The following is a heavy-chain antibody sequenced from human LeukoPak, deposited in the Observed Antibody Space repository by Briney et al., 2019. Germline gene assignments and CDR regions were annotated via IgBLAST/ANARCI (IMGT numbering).Heavy chain of an antibody. Sequence: SETLSLTCTVSGGSISSSSYYWGWIRQPPGKGLEWIGSIYYSGSTHYNPSLKSRVTISVDTSKNQFSLKLSSVTAADTAVYYCARQASIVVVTAPGFDYWGQGTLVTVSS. J-gene: IGHJ4*02. V-gene: IGHV4-39*01. CDR2: IYYSGST. D-gene: IGHD2-21*02. CDR1: GGSISSSSYY. CDR3: ARQASIVVVTAPGFDY.